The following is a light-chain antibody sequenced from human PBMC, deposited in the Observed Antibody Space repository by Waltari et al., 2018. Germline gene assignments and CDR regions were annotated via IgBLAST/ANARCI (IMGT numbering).Light chain of an antibody. V-gene: IGKV3-20*01. Sequence: IVLAQSPGTLSWSPAERATRSCRASQSVSSSYLAWYQQKPGQAPRLLIYGASSRATGIPDRFSGSGSGTDFTLTISRLEPEDFAVYYCQQYGSPPGTFGQGTKLEIK. J-gene: IGKJ2*02. CDR1: QSVSSSY. CDR3: QQYGSPPGT. CDR2: GAS.